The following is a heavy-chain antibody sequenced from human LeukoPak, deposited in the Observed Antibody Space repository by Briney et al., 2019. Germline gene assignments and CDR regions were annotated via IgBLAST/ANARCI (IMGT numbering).Heavy chain of an antibody. CDR3: AGHYYDSSGYSY. CDR1: GGTFSSYA. CDR2: IIPIFGTA. Sequence: SVKVSCKASGGTFSSYAISWVRQAPGQGLEWMGGIIPIFGTANYAQKFQGRVTITADESTSTAYMELSSLRSEDTAVYYYAGHYYDSSGYSYWGQGTLVTVSS. J-gene: IGHJ4*02. D-gene: IGHD3-22*01. V-gene: IGHV1-69*13.